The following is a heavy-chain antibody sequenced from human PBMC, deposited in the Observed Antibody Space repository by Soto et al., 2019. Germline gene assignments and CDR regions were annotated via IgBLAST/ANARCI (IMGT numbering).Heavy chain of an antibody. V-gene: IGHV1-18*01. D-gene: IGHD3-22*01. CDR1: GYTFTSYG. J-gene: IGHJ4*02. CDR3: ARDYYYDSSGYYYVFDY. Sequence: ASVKVSCKASGYTFTSYGISWVRQAPGQGLEWMGWISAYNGNTNYAQKLQGRVTMTTDTSTSTAYMELRSLRSDDTAVYYCARDYYYDSSGYYYVFDYWGQGTLVTVSS. CDR2: ISAYNGNT.